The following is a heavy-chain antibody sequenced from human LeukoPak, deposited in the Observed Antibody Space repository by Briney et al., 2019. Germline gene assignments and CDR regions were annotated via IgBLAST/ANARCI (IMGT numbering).Heavy chain of an antibody. CDR3: ARGVVRYSRYYYYYMDV. CDR2: INHSGST. V-gene: IGHV4-34*01. J-gene: IGHJ6*03. CDR1: GGSFSAYY. D-gene: IGHD5-12*01. Sequence: SETLSLTCAVYGGSFSAYYWSWIRQPPGKGLEWIGEINHSGSTNYNPSLKSRVTISVDTSKNQFSLKLSSVTAADTAVYYCARGVVRYSRYYYYYMDVWGKGTTVTVSS.